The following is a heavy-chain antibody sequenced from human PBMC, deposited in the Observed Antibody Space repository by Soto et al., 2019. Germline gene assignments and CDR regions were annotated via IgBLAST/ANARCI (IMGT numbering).Heavy chain of an antibody. CDR1: GFTSTRYS. CDR2: ISSTTNYI. Sequence: GGSLRLSCPASGFTSTRYSMNWVRQAPGKGLEWVSSISSTTNYIYYADSMKGRFTVSRDNAKNSVYLEMNSLSAEDTAVYYCARESEDLTSNFDYWGQGTLVTVSS. CDR3: ARESEDLTSNFDY. J-gene: IGHJ4*02. V-gene: IGHV3-21*01.